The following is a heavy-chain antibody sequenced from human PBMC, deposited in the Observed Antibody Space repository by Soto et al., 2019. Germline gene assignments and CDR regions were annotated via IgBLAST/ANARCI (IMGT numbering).Heavy chain of an antibody. Sequence: GSLRLSCAASGFTFNSYAMSWVRQAPGKGLEWVSGTSANGGATYHAASVKGRFTISRDNSKNTLYLQMNSLRVEDTAVYYCAKESLERHFDFDYWAQGILVTVSS. J-gene: IGHJ4*02. CDR1: GFTFNSYA. D-gene: IGHD1-1*01. CDR2: TSANGGAT. V-gene: IGHV3-23*01. CDR3: AKESLERHFDFDY.